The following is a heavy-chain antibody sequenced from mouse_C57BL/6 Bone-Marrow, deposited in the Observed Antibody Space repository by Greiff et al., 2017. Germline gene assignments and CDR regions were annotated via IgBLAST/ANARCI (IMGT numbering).Heavy chain of an antibody. CDR2: IDPENGDT. D-gene: IGHD2-3*01. V-gene: IGHV14-4*01. J-gene: IGHJ4*01. CDR3: TCDGYLYYYAMDY. Sequence: PEQGLEWIGWIDPENGDTEYASKFQGKATITADTSSNTAYLQLSSLTSEDTAVYYCTCDGYLYYYAMDYWGQGTSVTVSS.